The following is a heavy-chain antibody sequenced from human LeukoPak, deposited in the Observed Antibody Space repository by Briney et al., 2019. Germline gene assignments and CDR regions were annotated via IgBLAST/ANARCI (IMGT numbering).Heavy chain of an antibody. J-gene: IGHJ4*02. Sequence: GASVKVSCKASRYTFTSYDIYWVRQATGRGLGWMGWMNPNSGNTGYAQKFQGRVTMTRNTSISTANMELSSLRSEDTAVYYCAKGLRYFDWRPEWGQGTLVTVSS. CDR1: RYTFTSYD. CDR2: MNPNSGNT. D-gene: IGHD3-9*01. CDR3: AKGLRYFDWRPE. V-gene: IGHV1-8*01.